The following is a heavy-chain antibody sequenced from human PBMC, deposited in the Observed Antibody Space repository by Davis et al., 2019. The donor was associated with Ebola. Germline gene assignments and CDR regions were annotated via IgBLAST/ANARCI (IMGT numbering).Heavy chain of an antibody. CDR3: ARDRKQQLVPLYYYYYYGMDV. V-gene: IGHV1-69*13. CDR1: GGTFSSYA. Sequence: SSVTVSCKASGGTFSSYAISWVRQAPGQGLEWMGGIIPIFGTANYAQKFQGRVTITADESTSTAYMELSSLRSEDTAVYYCARDRKQQLVPLYYYYYYGMDVWGQGTTVTVSS. CDR2: IIPIFGTA. J-gene: IGHJ6*02. D-gene: IGHD6-13*01.